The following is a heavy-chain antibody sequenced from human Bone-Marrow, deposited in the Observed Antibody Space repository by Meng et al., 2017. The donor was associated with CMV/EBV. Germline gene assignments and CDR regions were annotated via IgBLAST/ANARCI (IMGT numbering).Heavy chain of an antibody. V-gene: IGHV1-46*01. CDR3: AGSVPAASYYYGMDV. J-gene: IGHJ6*02. CDR1: GYTFTSYY. D-gene: IGHD2-2*01. CDR2: INPSGGST. Sequence: ASVKVSCKAAGYTFTSYYMHWVRQAPGQGLEWMGIINPSGGSTSYAQKFQGRVTMTRDTSTSTVYMELSSLRSEDTAVYYCAGSVPAASYYYGMDVWGQGTTVTVSS.